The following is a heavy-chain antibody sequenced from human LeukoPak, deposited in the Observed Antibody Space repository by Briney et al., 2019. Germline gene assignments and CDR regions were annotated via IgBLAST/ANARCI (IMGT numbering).Heavy chain of an antibody. Sequence: SETLSLTCAVYGGSFSGYYWSWIRQPPGKGLEWIGEINHSGSTNYNPSLKSRVTISVDTSKNQFSLKLSSVTAADTAVYYCARDRTYSSSWLYYFDYWGQGTLVTISS. V-gene: IGHV4-34*01. D-gene: IGHD6-13*01. CDR2: INHSGST. J-gene: IGHJ4*02. CDR3: ARDRTYSSSWLYYFDY. CDR1: GGSFSGYY.